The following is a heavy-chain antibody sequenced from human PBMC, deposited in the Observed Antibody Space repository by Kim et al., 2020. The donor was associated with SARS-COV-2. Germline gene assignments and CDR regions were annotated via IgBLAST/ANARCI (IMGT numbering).Heavy chain of an antibody. CDR3: ARALKYYYDSSVYYSPGQSYYYYGKDV. CDR2: ISSSSSYI. J-gene: IGHJ6*02. Sequence: GGSLRLSCAASGFTFSSYSMNWVRQAPGKGLEWVSSISSSSSYIYYADSVKGRFTISRDNAKNSLYLQMNSLRAEDTAVYYCARALKYYYDSSVYYSPGQSYYYYGKDVRGPGTTVTVSS. D-gene: IGHD3-22*01. V-gene: IGHV3-21*01. CDR1: GFTFSSYS.